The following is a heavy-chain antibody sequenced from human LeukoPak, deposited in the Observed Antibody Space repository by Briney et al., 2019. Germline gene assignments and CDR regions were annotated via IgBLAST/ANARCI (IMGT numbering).Heavy chain of an antibody. V-gene: IGHV3-74*01. J-gene: IGHJ3*02. CDR2: INSDGSST. CDR3: ARYLLKILAYCGGDCYSLGDAFDI. D-gene: IGHD2-21*02. Sequence: GGSLRLSCAASGFTFSSYWMHWVRQAPGKGLVWVSRINSDGSSTSYADSVKGRFTISRDNAKNTLYLQMNSLRAEDTAVYYCARYLLKILAYCGGDCYSLGDAFDIWGQGTMVTVSS. CDR1: GFTFSSYW.